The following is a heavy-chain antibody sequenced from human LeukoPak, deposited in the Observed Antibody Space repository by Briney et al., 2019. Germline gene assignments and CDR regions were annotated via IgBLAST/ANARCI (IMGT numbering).Heavy chain of an antibody. CDR3: AKDAPYCSSTSCYYFDY. Sequence: QSGGSLRLSCAASGFTFSSYAMSWVRQAPGKGLEWVSAISGSGGSTYYADSVKGRFTISRDNSKNTLYLQMNSLRAEDTAVYYCAKDAPYCSSTSCYYFDYWGQGTLVTVSS. D-gene: IGHD2-2*01. V-gene: IGHV3-23*01. J-gene: IGHJ4*02. CDR1: GFTFSSYA. CDR2: ISGSGGST.